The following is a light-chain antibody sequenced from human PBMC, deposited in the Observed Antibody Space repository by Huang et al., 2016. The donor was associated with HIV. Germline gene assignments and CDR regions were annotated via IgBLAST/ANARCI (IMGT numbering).Light chain of an antibody. J-gene: IGKJ3*01. Sequence: EIVLTQSPATLSLSPGERATLSCRASQSVREYLAWYQHKPGQAPRLLIYEASQRATGIPDRFTLTISSLEPEDFAVYYCQERGNWPRFSFGPGTKVDIK. CDR3: QERGNWPRFS. V-gene: IGKV3-11*01. CDR1: QSVREY. CDR2: EAS.